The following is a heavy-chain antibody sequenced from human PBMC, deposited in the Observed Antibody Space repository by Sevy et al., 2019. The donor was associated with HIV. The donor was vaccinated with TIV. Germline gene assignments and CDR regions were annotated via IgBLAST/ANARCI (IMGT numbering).Heavy chain of an antibody. CDR1: GFTFSSYA. Sequence: GGSLRLSCAASGFTFSSYAMHWVRQAPGKGLEWVAVLSYDGSNKYYADSVKGRFTISRDNSKNTLYLQMNSLRAEDTAVYYCARAPNYYDSSGSKYFQHWGQGTLVTVSS. J-gene: IGHJ1*01. V-gene: IGHV3-30-3*01. CDR3: ARAPNYYDSSGSKYFQH. D-gene: IGHD3-22*01. CDR2: LSYDGSNK.